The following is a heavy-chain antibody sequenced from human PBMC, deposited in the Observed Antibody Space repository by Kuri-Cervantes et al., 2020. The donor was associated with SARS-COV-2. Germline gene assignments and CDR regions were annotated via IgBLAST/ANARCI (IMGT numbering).Heavy chain of an antibody. CDR1: GFTVSSNY. Sequence: GESLKISCAASGFTVSSNYMSWVRQAPGKGLEWVSLIYRCGSTYYADSVKGRFTISRDNSKNTLYLQMISLRAEDTAIYYCATLFDSSGFMFDYWGQGTLVNGYS. V-gene: IGHV3-66*03. J-gene: IGHJ4*02. D-gene: IGHD3-22*01. CDR3: ATLFDSSGFMFDY. CDR2: IYRCGST.